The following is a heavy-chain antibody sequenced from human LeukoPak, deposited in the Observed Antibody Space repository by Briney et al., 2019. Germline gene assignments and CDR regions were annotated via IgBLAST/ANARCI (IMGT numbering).Heavy chain of an antibody. D-gene: IGHD3-22*01. V-gene: IGHV3-49*04. Sequence: GGTLRLSCAASGFTFGDYAVIWVRQAPGKGLEWVGFIRSKAHGGTIEYAASVKGRFTISRDDSKSIAYLQMNSLKTEDTAVYYCSRDNYYDRSSFSKYYFDYWGQGTLVTVSS. J-gene: IGHJ4*02. CDR1: GFTFGDYA. CDR3: SRDNYYDRSSFSKYYFDY. CDR2: IRSKAHGGTI.